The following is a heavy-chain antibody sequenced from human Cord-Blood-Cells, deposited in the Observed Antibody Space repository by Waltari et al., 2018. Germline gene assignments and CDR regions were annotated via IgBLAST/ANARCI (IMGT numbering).Heavy chain of an antibody. D-gene: IGHD6-6*01. CDR3: ARTVPYSSSFDY. CDR2: IYYSGST. V-gene: IGHV4-61*01. CDR1: GGSVSSGSYY. J-gene: IGHJ4*02. Sequence: QVQLQESGPGLVKPSETLSLTCTVSGGSVSSGSYYWRWIRQPPGKGLEWIGYIYYSGSTNYNPSLKSRVTISVDTSKNQFSLKLSSVTAADTAVYYCARTVPYSSSFDYWGQGTLVTVSS.